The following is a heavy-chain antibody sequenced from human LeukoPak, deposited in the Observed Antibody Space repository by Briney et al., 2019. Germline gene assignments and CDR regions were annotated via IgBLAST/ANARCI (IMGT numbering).Heavy chain of an antibody. CDR1: GFTFSSYA. J-gene: IGHJ4*02. CDR3: ARVARYFDWLASYFDY. V-gene: IGHV3-30*04. CDR2: ISYDGSNK. D-gene: IGHD3-9*01. Sequence: PGGSLRLSCAASGFTFSSYAMHWVRQAPGKGLEWVAVISYDGSNKYYADSVEGRFTISRDNSKNTLYLQMNSLRAEDTAVYYCARVARYFDWLASYFDYWGQGTLVTVSS.